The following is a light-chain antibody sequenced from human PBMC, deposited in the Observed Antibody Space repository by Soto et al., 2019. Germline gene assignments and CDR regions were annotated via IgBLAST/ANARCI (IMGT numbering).Light chain of an antibody. CDR2: DAS. V-gene: IGKV3-11*01. J-gene: IGKJ4*01. CDR3: QKYSNWPLT. Sequence: EIVLTQSPATLSLSPGERATLSCRASQSVNIYLAWYQQKAGQAPRVVIYDASNRAAGIPARFRGSGSGADFTLTITSLQSEDFAIYYCQKYSNWPLTFGGGTKVDTK. CDR1: QSVNIY.